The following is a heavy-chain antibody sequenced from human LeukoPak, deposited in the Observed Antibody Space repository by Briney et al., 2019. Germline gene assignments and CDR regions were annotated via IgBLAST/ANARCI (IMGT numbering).Heavy chain of an antibody. V-gene: IGHV3-30*03. D-gene: IGHD5-18*01. J-gene: IGHJ6*03. CDR2: ISYDGSNK. Sequence: PGGSLRLSCAASGFTFNSFWMHWVRQAPGKGLEWVAVISYDGSNKYYADSVKGRFTISRDNSKNTLYLQMNSLRAEDTAVYYCAREDTAMGNSYYYYYMDVWGKGTTVTVSS. CDR1: GFTFNSFW. CDR3: AREDTAMGNSYYYYYMDV.